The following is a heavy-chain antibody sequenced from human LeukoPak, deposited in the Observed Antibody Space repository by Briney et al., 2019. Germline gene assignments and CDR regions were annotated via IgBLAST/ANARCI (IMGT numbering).Heavy chain of an antibody. D-gene: IGHD6-19*01. CDR2: ISWDGGST. J-gene: IGHJ4*02. CDR1: GFTFDDYA. CDR3: AKDWSVAGIVYYFDY. Sequence: GGSLRLSCAASGFTFDDYAMHWVRQAPGKGLEWVSLISWDGGSTYYADSVKGRFTISRDNSKNTLYLQMNSLRAEDTAVYYCAKDWSVAGIVYYFDYWGQGTPVTVSS. V-gene: IGHV3-43D*04.